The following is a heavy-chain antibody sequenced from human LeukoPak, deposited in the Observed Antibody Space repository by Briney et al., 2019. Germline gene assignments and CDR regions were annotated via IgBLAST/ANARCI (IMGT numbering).Heavy chain of an antibody. V-gene: IGHV4-59*01. CDR3: ARDYSSSWANWFDP. CDR2: IYYSGST. Sequence: SETLSLTCTVSGGSISSYYWSWLRQPPGKGLEWIGYIYYSGSTNYNPSLKSRVTISVDTSKNQFSLKLSSVTAADTAVYYCARDYSSSWANWFDPWGQGTLVTVSS. D-gene: IGHD6-13*01. J-gene: IGHJ5*02. CDR1: GGSISSYY.